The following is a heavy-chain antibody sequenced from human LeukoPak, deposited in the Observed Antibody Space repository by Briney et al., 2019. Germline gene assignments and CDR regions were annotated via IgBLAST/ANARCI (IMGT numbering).Heavy chain of an antibody. J-gene: IGHJ4*02. CDR2: ISYDGSNK. CDR1: GFTFSSYG. Sequence: GGSLRLSCAASGFTFSSYGMHGVRQAPGKGLEWVAVISYDGSNKYYADSVKGRFTISRDNSKNTLYLQMNSLRAEDTAVYYCANKGEDYWGQGTLVTVSS. D-gene: IGHD3-10*01. CDR3: ANKGEDY. V-gene: IGHV3-30*18.